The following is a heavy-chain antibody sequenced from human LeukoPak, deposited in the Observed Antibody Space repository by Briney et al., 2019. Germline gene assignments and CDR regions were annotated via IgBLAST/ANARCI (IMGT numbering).Heavy chain of an antibody. CDR1: GGSISSSSYY. D-gene: IGHD4-17*01. CDR2: IYYSGST. CDR3: ARYATDDAFDI. J-gene: IGHJ3*02. Sequence: PSETLSLTCTVSGGSISSSSYYWGWIRQPPGKGLEWIGSIYYSGSTYYNPSLKSRVTISVDTSKNQFSLKLSSVTADTAVYYCARYATDDAFDIWGQGTMVTVSS. V-gene: IGHV4-39*01.